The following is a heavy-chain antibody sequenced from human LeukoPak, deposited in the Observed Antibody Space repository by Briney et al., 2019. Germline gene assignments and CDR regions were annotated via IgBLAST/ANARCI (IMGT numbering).Heavy chain of an antibody. Sequence: ASVKVSCKASGYTFSSYGISWVRQPPPQGLEWMGWISAYNGNTNYAQKLQGRVTMTTDTSTSTAYMELRSLRSDDTAVYYCARDFYGDYFGYWGQGTLVTVSS. CDR2: ISAYNGNT. J-gene: IGHJ4*02. CDR3: ARDFYGDYFGY. D-gene: IGHD4-17*01. V-gene: IGHV1-18*01. CDR1: GYTFSSYG.